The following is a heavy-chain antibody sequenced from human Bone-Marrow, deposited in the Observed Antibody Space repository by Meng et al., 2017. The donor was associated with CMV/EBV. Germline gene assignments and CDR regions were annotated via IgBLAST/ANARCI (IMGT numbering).Heavy chain of an antibody. J-gene: IGHJ4*02. Sequence: QNLSLTCATPGDSVSSNSAAWNWIRQSPSRGLEWLGRTYYRSKWYNDYAVSVKSRITINPDTSKNQFSLQLNSVTPEDTAVYYCARAQYYDILTGYYRFDYWGQGTLVTVSS. CDR1: GDSVSSNSAA. V-gene: IGHV6-1*01. CDR2: TYYRSKWYN. CDR3: ARAQYYDILTGYYRFDY. D-gene: IGHD3-9*01.